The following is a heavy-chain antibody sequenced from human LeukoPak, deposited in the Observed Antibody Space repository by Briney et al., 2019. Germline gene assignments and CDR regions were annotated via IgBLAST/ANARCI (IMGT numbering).Heavy chain of an antibody. V-gene: IGHV1-2*02. CDR2: INPNSGGT. Sequence: GASVTVSFKSSGYTFTGYYMHWVRQAPGQGLEGMGWINPNSGGTNYAQKFQGRVTMTRDTSISTAYMELSRLRSDDTAVYYCARGVYSSSSGDFDYWGQGTLVTVSS. CDR1: GYTFTGYY. CDR3: ARGVYSSSSGDFDY. D-gene: IGHD6-6*01. J-gene: IGHJ4*02.